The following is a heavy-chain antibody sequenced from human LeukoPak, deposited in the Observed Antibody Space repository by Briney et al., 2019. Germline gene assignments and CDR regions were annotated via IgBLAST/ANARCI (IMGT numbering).Heavy chain of an antibody. D-gene: IGHD5-12*01. Sequence: GGSLRLSCAASGFTFSSYSMNWVRQAPGKGLEWVGRTRNKANSYTTEYAASVKGRFTISRDDSKNSLYLQMNSLKTEDTAVYYCARYSGYDSPFDYWGQGTLVTVSS. CDR1: GFTFSSYS. V-gene: IGHV3-72*01. CDR3: ARYSGYDSPFDY. J-gene: IGHJ4*02. CDR2: TRNKANSYTT.